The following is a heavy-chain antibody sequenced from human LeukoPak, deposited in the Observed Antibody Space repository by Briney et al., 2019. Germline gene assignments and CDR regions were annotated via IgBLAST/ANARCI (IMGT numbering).Heavy chain of an antibody. V-gene: IGHV3-21*04. J-gene: IGHJ4*02. CDR1: GFTFSSDG. Sequence: GGSLRLSCAGSGFTFSSDGMNWVRQAPGKGLEWVSSISPDSTFIPQADSVKGRFTISRDNAKNSLFLQMNSLRAEDTAVYYCAKDILAAGLFFDYWGQGALVTVSS. D-gene: IGHD6-13*01. CDR2: ISPDSTFI. CDR3: AKDILAAGLFFDY.